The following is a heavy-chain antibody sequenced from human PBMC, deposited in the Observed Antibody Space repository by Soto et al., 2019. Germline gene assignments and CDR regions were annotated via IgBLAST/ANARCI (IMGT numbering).Heavy chain of an antibody. V-gene: IGHV3-48*03. CDR1: GFTFSNYE. J-gene: IGHJ4*02. D-gene: IGHD5-12*01. CDR2: ISSSGKTI. Sequence: GGSLRLSCAASGFTFSNYEMNWVRQAPGKGLEWVSYISSSGKTIYYADSVKGRFTISRDNAKNSLYLQMNSLRTEDTAVYYCARDTEKYRGSDLRIDYWGQGTLVPVSS. CDR3: ARDTEKYRGSDLRIDY.